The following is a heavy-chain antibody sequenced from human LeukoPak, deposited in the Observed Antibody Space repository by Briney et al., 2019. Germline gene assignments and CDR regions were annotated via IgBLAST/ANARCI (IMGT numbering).Heavy chain of an antibody. J-gene: IGHJ3*02. CDR2: IYYSGST. Sequence: KPSETLSLTCTVSGGSISSYYWSWIRQPPGKGLEWIGYIYYSGSTNYNPSLKSRVTISVDTSKNQFSLKLSSVTAADTAVYYCARDRHYDSSGYYSDAFDIWGQGTMVTVSS. D-gene: IGHD3-22*01. CDR1: GGSISSYY. V-gene: IGHV4-59*01. CDR3: ARDRHYDSSGYYSDAFDI.